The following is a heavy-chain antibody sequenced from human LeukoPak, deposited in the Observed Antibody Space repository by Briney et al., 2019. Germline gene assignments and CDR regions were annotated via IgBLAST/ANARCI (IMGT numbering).Heavy chain of an antibody. CDR1: GGSFSGYY. Sequence: NASETLSLTCAVYGGSFSGYYWSWIRQPPGKGLEWIGEINHSGSTNYNPSLKSRVTISVDTSKNQFSLKLSSVTAADTAVYYCARGARPLHYYDSSGYYWGAERHYYFDYWGQGTLVTVSS. CDR3: ARGARPLHYYDSSGYYWGAERHYYFDY. J-gene: IGHJ4*02. CDR2: INHSGST. D-gene: IGHD3-22*01. V-gene: IGHV4-34*01.